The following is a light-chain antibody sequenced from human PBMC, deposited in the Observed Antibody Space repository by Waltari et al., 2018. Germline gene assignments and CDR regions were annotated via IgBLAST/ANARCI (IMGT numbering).Light chain of an antibody. V-gene: IGKV4-1*01. J-gene: IGKJ2*01. CDR1: QNILYSANNRNY. CDR2: CAS. CDR3: QQYYDAPYT. Sequence: DIEMTQFPDSLAASLGERVTITCTPRQNILYSANNRNYLTWYQQKPGQPPKVLIYCASTRKSGVPDRFSGSGSGTDFTLTINSLRAEDVAVYYCQQYYDAPYTFGQGTKLEIK.